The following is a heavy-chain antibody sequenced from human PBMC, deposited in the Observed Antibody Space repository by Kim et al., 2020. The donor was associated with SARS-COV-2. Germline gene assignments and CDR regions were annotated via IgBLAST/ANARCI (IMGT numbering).Heavy chain of an antibody. J-gene: IGHJ4*02. D-gene: IGHD3-9*01. CDR1: GDSISGYY. V-gene: IGHV4-59*03. Sequence: SETLSLTCTMSGDSISGYYWGWIRQPPGKGLEWIGYVHHSGETDYNPTLMGRLTISGDSSKNQFSLRLNSVTAADTAFYYCVTGAGWLIDYWGQGTLV. CDR3: VTGAGWLIDY. CDR2: VHHSGET.